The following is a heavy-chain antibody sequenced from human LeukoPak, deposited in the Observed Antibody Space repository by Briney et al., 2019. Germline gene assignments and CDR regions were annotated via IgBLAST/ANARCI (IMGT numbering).Heavy chain of an antibody. J-gene: IGHJ4*02. D-gene: IGHD1-26*01. CDR1: GFTFSGYA. CDR2: ISGSGGST. CDR3: AFGRSGRIVSPFDY. Sequence: GGSLRLSCAASGFTFSGYAMSWVRQAPGKGLEWVSAISGSGGSTYCADSVKGRFTISRDNSKNMLYLQMNSLGAEDTAVYYCAFGRSGRIVSPFDYWGQGTLVTVSS. V-gene: IGHV3-23*01.